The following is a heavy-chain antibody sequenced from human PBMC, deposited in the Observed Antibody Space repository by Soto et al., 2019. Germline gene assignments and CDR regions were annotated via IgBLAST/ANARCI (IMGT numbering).Heavy chain of an antibody. CDR2: MDQDGSER. J-gene: IGHJ4*02. D-gene: IGHD3-16*01. Sequence: EVQLVESGGGLVQPGGSLRLSCAASGFTFSTYWMTWVRQPPGKGLEWVANMDQDGSERYYVDSVRGRFTVSRDNAKNSLYVQMNSLRAEDTAVYYCVCGGNFFIYWGQGTLVTVSP. V-gene: IGHV3-7*01. CDR3: VCGGNFFIY. CDR1: GFTFSTYW.